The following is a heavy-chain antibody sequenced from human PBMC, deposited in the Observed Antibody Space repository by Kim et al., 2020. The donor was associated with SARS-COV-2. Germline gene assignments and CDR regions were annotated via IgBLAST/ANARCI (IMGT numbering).Heavy chain of an antibody. D-gene: IGHD2-21*02. J-gene: IGHJ3*01. Sequence: SETLSLTCAVSGGSITSGRFYGAWIRQPPGKGLEWVGSIYYTGTAYYNPSLKTRVTLSVDTSKNQFSLNLKSVTAADTALYFCARRISMVVVTSEPGHHDAFDLWGQGTMVTVS. CDR2: IYYTGTA. V-gene: IGHV4-39*01. CDR3: ARRISMVVVTSEPGHHDAFDL. CDR1: GGSITSGRFY.